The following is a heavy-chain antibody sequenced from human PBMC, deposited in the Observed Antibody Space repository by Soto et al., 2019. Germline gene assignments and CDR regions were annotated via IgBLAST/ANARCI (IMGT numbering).Heavy chain of an antibody. D-gene: IGHD3-22*01. Sequence: PGGSLRLSCAASGFTFSNYAMNWVRQAPGKGLEWVSSISSSSYYIYNADSVKGRFTISRDNAKNSLFLQMNSLRAEDTAVYYCAAMLTDYDNSGYYFFDHWGQGALVTVSS. CDR1: GFTFSNYA. J-gene: IGHJ4*02. CDR2: ISSSSYYI. CDR3: AAMLTDYDNSGYYFFDH. V-gene: IGHV3-21*01.